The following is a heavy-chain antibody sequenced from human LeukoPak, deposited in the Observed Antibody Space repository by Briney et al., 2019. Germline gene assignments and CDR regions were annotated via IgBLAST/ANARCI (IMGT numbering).Heavy chain of an antibody. CDR2: IKQDGSAK. J-gene: IGHJ4*02. CDR1: GFTFSRHW. CDR3: AKGSAGGRPYYFDY. D-gene: IGHD6-13*01. Sequence: GGSLRLSCAASGFTFSRHWMYWVRQAPGKGLEWVANIKQDGSAKPYVDSVKGRFTISRDNAKNSLFLQMNSLRAEDTAVYYCAKGSAGGRPYYFDYWGQGTLVPVSS. V-gene: IGHV3-7*03.